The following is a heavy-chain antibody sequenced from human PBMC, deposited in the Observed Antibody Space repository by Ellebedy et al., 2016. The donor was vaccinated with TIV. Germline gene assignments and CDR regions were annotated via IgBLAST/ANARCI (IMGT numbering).Heavy chain of an antibody. CDR1: GFTFSYYG. Sequence: GESLKISCAASGFTFSYYGMHWVRQAPGKGLEWVAAMWYDETNKYYSDSVKGRFTISRDNSKNTLFLQMNSLRADDTAVYYCARENSNSGSGYQYFDYWGQGTLVTVSS. CDR3: ARENSNSGSGYQYFDY. J-gene: IGHJ4*02. D-gene: IGHD3-22*01. V-gene: IGHV3-33*01. CDR2: MWYDETNK.